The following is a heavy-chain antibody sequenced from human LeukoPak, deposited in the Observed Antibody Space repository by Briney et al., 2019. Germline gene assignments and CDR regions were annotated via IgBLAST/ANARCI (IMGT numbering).Heavy chain of an antibody. V-gene: IGHV4-61*02. J-gene: IGHJ4*02. Sequence: KPSQTLSLTCTVSGGSISSGSYYWSWIRQPAGKGLEWIGRIYTSGSTNYNPPLKSRVTTSVDTSKNQFSLKLSSVTAADTAVYYCARDRDWGYLDYWGQGTLVTVSS. CDR3: ARDRDWGYLDY. D-gene: IGHD3-16*01. CDR1: GGSISSGSYY. CDR2: IYTSGST.